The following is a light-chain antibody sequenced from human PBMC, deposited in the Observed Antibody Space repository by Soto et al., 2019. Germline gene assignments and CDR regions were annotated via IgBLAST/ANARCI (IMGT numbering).Light chain of an antibody. CDR3: SSNAGSNNLRV. Sequence: QSALTQPPSASGSPGQSVTISCTGTNSDVGGYNYVSWYQQHPGKAPKLMIYEVSKRPSGVPDRFSGSKSGNTASLTVSGLQAEDEADYYCSSNAGSNNLRVFGGGTKLTVL. CDR2: EVS. CDR1: NSDVGGYNY. J-gene: IGLJ2*01. V-gene: IGLV2-8*01.